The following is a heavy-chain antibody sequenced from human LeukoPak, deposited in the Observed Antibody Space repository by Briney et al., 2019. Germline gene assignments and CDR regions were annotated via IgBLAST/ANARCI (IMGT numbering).Heavy chain of an antibody. D-gene: IGHD3-22*01. CDR1: GGSISSGDYY. Sequence: SETLSLTCTVSGGSISSGDYYWSWIRQPPGKGLEWIGYIYYSGSTYYNPSLKSRVTISVDTSKNQFSLKLSSVTAADTDVYYCARDGGSDSSGYHYWGQGTLVTVSS. CDR3: ARDGGSDSSGYHY. CDR2: IYYSGST. V-gene: IGHV4-30-4*08. J-gene: IGHJ4*02.